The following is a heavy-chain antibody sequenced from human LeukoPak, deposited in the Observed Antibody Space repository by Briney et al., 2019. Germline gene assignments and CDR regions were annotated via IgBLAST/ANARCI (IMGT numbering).Heavy chain of an antibody. J-gene: IGHJ1*01. CDR1: GASVSSQNYY. V-gene: IGHV4-39*07. CDR3: VETPNYYYDSSGYLR. Sequence: SETLSLTCTVSGASVSSQNYYWGWVRQPPGKGLEWLGSIHHSDGTNHNASLKSRVTISVDTSKNQFSLKLTSVTAADTAVYYCVETPNYYYDSSGYLRWGQGTLVTVSS. CDR2: IHHSDGT. D-gene: IGHD3-22*01.